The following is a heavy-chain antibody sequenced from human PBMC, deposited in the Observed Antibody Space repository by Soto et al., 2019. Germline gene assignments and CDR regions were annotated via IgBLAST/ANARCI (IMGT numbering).Heavy chain of an antibody. D-gene: IGHD4-17*01. V-gene: IGHV1-8*01. CDR2: MNPNRGNT. CDR1: GYTFTSYD. CDR3: ARGVKYGAYSRWFDP. Sequence: QVQLVQSGAEVKKPGASVKVSCKASGYTFTSYDINWVRQATGQGLEYLGWMNPNRGNTGYVQKFQGSVTMTRDTSISTAYMELSSLRSEDTAVYFCARGVKYGAYSRWFDPWGQGTLVTVSS. J-gene: IGHJ5*02.